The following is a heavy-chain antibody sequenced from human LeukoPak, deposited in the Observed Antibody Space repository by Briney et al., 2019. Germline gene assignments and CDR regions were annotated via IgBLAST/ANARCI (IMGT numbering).Heavy chain of an antibody. D-gene: IGHD6-19*01. Sequence: KPGGSLRLSCAASGFTFSSYSMNWVRQAPGKGLEWVSSISSSSSYIYYADSVKGRFTISRDNAKNSLYLQMNSLRAEDTAVYYCARAVAGTPGAFDIWGQGTMATVSS. V-gene: IGHV3-21*01. CDR1: GFTFSSYS. CDR3: ARAVAGTPGAFDI. J-gene: IGHJ3*02. CDR2: ISSSSSYI.